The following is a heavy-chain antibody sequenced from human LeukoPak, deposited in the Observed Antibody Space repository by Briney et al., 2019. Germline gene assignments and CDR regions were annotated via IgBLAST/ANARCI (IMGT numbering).Heavy chain of an antibody. J-gene: IGHJ4*02. CDR1: GFTFSSYA. CDR3: ARVPYYDILTGYSDY. D-gene: IGHD3-9*01. CDR2: ISYDGSNK. V-gene: IGHV3-30-3*01. Sequence: PGRSLRLSCAASGFTFSSYAMHWVRQAPGKGLEWVAVISYDGSNKYYADSVKGRFTISRDNAKNSLYLQMNSLRAEDTAVYYCARVPYYDILTGYSDYWGQGTLVTVSS.